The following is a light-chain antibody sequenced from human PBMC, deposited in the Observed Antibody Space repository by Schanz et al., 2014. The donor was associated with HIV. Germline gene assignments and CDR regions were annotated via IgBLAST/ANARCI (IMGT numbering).Light chain of an antibody. CDR3: QQSNTFPYT. Sequence: TVMTQSPATLSVSPGERATLSCTASQSISNNLAWYQQKLGQAPRLLIYSASTRVTGVPARFSGSGSGTEFTLTISSLQSEDFATYYCQQSNTFPYTFGQGTKLEIK. CDR2: SAS. J-gene: IGKJ2*01. CDR1: QSISNN. V-gene: IGKV3-15*01.